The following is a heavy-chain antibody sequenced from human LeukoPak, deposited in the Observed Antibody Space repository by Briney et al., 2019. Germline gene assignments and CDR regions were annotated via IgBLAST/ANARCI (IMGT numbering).Heavy chain of an antibody. CDR2: ITTGRGET. CDR1: GYTFTDYA. J-gene: IGHJ4*02. V-gene: IGHV1-3*03. Sequence: ASVKVSCKASGYTFTDYALHWVRQAPGQSLEWMGWITTGRGETRFSQDFQRRITLTRDKSANTVYMDLTDLTSKDTAVYYCARGGQQWRGGNYFDSWGQGTLVAVSS. D-gene: IGHD6-19*01. CDR3: ARGGQQWRGGNYFDS.